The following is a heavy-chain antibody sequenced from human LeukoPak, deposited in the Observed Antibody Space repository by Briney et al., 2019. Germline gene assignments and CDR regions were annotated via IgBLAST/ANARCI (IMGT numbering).Heavy chain of an antibody. J-gene: IGHJ4*02. CDR3: ARAGGCDYYDSSGYCLFDY. V-gene: IGHV1-18*01. D-gene: IGHD3-22*01. CDR1: GYTFTSYG. Sequence: GASVKVSCKASGYTFTSYGISWVRQAPGQGLEWMGWISAYNGNTNYAQKLQGRVTMTTDTSTSTAYMELRSLRSDDTAVYYCARAGGCDYYDSSGYCLFDYWGQGTLVTVSS. CDR2: ISAYNGNT.